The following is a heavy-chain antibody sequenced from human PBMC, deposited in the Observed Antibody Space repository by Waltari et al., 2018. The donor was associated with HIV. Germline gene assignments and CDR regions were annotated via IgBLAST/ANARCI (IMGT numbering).Heavy chain of an antibody. V-gene: IGHV3-30*03. D-gene: IGHD1-1*01. CDR2: ISFDGSNQ. Sequence: QVQLVESGGGVVQPGRSLRLSCAASGFTFRNYGMHWVRQAPGEGREGVAVISFDGSNQYYADSVRGRFTISRDNSKKKVFLQMNSLRLDDSALYYCATGQQVWETWSQLDYWGQGTLVIVSS. J-gene: IGHJ4*02. CDR1: GFTFRNYG. CDR3: ATGQQVWETWSQLDY.